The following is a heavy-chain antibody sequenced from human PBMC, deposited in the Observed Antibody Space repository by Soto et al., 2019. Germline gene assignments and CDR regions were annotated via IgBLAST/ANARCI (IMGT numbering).Heavy chain of an antibody. CDR3: ASVIVAGGWFDAFDI. Sequence: KTSETLSATCTVSVVAVSSGSYYWSWIRQPPGKGLEWIGYIYYSGRTNYNPSLKSRVTISVDTSKNQFSLKLRSVTAADTAVYYCASVIVAGGWFDAFDIWGQGTMVTVSS. CDR2: IYYSGRT. CDR1: VVAVSSGSYY. J-gene: IGHJ3*02. D-gene: IGHD3-22*01. V-gene: IGHV4-61*01.